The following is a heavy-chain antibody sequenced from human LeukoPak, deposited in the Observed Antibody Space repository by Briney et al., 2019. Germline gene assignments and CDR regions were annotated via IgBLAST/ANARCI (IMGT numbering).Heavy chain of an antibody. Sequence: GRSLRHSCAASGFTFSSYALHWVRQAPGKGLEWVAVISYDGRNKNYADSVKGRFTISRDNSKNTLYLQMNSLRPEDTAVYYCARVSSSSSWYTDLDYWGQGTLVTVSS. J-gene: IGHJ4*02. V-gene: IGHV3-30*04. CDR1: GFTFSSYA. CDR3: ARVSSSSSWYTDLDY. D-gene: IGHD6-13*01. CDR2: ISYDGRNK.